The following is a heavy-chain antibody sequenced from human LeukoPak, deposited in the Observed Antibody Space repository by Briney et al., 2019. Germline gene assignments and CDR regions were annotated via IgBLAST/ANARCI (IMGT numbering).Heavy chain of an antibody. CDR2: ISWNSGSI. Sequence: GGSLRLSCAASGFTFDDYAMHWVRQAPGKGLEWVSGISWNSGSIGYADSVKGRFTISRDNAKNSLYLQMNSLRAEDTALYYCAKDKDLGYCSGGYCYSSFDYWGQGTLVTVSS. CDR3: AKDKDLGYCSGGYCYSSFDY. D-gene: IGHD2-15*01. J-gene: IGHJ4*02. V-gene: IGHV3-9*01. CDR1: GFTFDDYA.